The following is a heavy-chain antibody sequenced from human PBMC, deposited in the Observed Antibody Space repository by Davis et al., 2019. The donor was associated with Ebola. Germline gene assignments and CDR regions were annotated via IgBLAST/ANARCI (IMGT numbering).Heavy chain of an antibody. D-gene: IGHD2/OR15-2a*01. CDR2: LSGNSESE. J-gene: IGHJ6*02. V-gene: IGHV3-23*01. CDR3: ADPLSSI. Sequence: GESLKISCAASGFTFMKYAMDWVRQAPGKGLEWVSSLSGNSESENYADSVKGRFTISRDNSKSIVSLQMNNLRVDDTAIYYCADPLSSIWGQGTTVTVS. CDR1: GFTFMKYA.